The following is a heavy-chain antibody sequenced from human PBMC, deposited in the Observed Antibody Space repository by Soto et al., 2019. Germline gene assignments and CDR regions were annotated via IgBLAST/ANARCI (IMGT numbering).Heavy chain of an antibody. D-gene: IGHD3-16*02. V-gene: IGHV4-39*01. CDR2: IYYSGST. CDR3: ARIGIMITFGGVIEYYYYYYMDV. CDR1: GGSISSSSYY. Sequence: SETLSLTCTVSGGSISSSSYYWGWIRQPPGKGLEWIGSIYYSGSTYYNPSLKSRVTISVDTSKNQFSLKLSSVTAADTAVYYCARIGIMITFGGVIEYYYYYYMDVWGKGTRSPSP. J-gene: IGHJ6*03.